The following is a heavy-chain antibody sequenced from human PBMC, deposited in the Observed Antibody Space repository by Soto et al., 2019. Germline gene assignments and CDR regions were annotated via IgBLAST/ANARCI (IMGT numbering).Heavy chain of an antibody. J-gene: IGHJ4*02. D-gene: IGHD3-3*01. V-gene: IGHV1-18*01. CDR1: GYTFSNFG. Sequence: QVQLVQSGTEVKKPGASVKVSCKASGYTFSNFGLSWGRQAPGQGLEWMGWSSSSNGQTIYAETFHGRVTMTTDTSTATAHMELRRLISDDTAVYCWESVIMIFGVANLGSYFDYWGQGTRVSVSA. CDR3: ESVIMIFGVANLGSYFDY. CDR2: SSSSNGQT.